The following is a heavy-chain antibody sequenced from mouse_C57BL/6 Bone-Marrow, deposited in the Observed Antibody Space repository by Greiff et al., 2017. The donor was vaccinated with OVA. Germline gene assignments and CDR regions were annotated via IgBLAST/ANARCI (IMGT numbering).Heavy chain of an antibody. CDR3: ARKITTVGRDYFDY. CDR2: IHPNCGST. D-gene: IGHD1-1*01. V-gene: IGHV1-64*01. Sequence: QVQLQQPGAELVKPGASVKLSCKASGYTFTSYWMHWVKQRPGQGLEWIGMIHPNCGSTNYNEKFKSKATLTVDKSSSTAYMQLSSLTSEDSAVYYCARKITTVGRDYFDYWGQGTTLTVSS. J-gene: IGHJ2*01. CDR1: GYTFTSYW.